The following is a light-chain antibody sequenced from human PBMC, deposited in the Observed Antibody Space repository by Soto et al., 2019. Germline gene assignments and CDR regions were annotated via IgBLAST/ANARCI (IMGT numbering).Light chain of an antibody. V-gene: IGKV3-20*01. CDR1: QSVSSSY. CDR3: QQYGSSPYT. Sequence: EIVLTQSPGTLSLSPGERATLSCRASQSVSSSYLAWYQQKPGQAPRLLIYGASSRSTGIRDRFSGSGSGTDFTLTIIRLVPEDFAVYYCQQYGSSPYTFGQGTKLEIK. J-gene: IGKJ2*01. CDR2: GAS.